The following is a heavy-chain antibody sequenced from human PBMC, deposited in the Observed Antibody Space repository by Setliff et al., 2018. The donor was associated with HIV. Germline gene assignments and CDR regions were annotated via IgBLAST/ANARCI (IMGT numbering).Heavy chain of an antibody. CDR1: GYTFSEYA. D-gene: IGHD2-2*02. J-gene: IGHJ4*02. V-gene: IGHV1-3*04. CDR2: IDTDNGYR. Sequence: ASVKVSCKASGYTFSEYAIHWVRQAPGQRLEWMGRIDTDNGYRRYSPKLQGRVTISLATSKNQFSLSLRSLSAADTAVYYCARDKRYRFPFDSWGQGTLVTVSS. CDR3: ARDKRYRFPFDS.